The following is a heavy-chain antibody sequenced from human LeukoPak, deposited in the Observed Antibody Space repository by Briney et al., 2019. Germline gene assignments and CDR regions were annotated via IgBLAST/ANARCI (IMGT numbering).Heavy chain of an antibody. V-gene: IGHV3-23*01. CDR1: GFTFSSDA. CDR3: AKDRGLGYCSGGSCYPDDY. D-gene: IGHD2-15*01. J-gene: IGHJ4*02. Sequence: GGSLRLSCAASGFTFSSDAMSWVRQAPGKGLEWVSAISGSGGSTYYADSVKGRFTISRDNSKNTLYLQMNSLRAEDTAVYYCAKDRGLGYCSGGSCYPDDYWGQGTLVTVSS. CDR2: ISGSGGST.